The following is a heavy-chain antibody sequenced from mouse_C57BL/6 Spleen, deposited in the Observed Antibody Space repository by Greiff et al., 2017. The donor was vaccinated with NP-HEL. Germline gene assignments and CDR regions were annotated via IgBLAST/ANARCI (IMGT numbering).Heavy chain of an antibody. V-gene: IGHV1-80*01. CDR1: GYAFSSYW. CDR3: AGGAMDY. CDR2: IYPGDGDP. J-gene: IGHJ4*01. Sequence: QVQLQQSGAELVKPGASVKISCKASGYAFSSYWMHWVKQRPGQGLEWIGQIYPGDGDPNYNGKFKGKATLTADKSSSTAYMQLSSLTSEDAAVYFCAGGAMDYWGQGTSVTVSS.